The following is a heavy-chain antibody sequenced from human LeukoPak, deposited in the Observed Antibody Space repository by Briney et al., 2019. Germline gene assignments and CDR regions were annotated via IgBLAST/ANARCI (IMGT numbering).Heavy chain of an antibody. J-gene: IGHJ4*02. CDR2: ISGSGGST. V-gene: IGHV3-23*01. CDR1: GFIFSSYA. D-gene: IGHD3-3*01. Sequence: GGSLRLSCAASGFIFSSYAMSWVRQAPGKGLERVSAISGSGGSTYYADSVKGRFTISRDNSKNTLYLQMNSLRAEDTAVYYCAKALSASKRYFDYWGQGTLVTVSS. CDR3: AKALSASKRYFDY.